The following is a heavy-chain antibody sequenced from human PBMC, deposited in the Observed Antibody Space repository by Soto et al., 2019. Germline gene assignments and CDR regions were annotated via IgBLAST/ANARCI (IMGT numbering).Heavy chain of an antibody. Sequence: PSETLSLTCAVSGTSISSTFWWTWVRQPPGKGLEWIGEVYHTGTTKYNPSLKNRVTISVDKSNNQFSLELRAVTAADTAVYYCARGNSLEMATINWFDPWGQGTLVTVSS. CDR1: GTSISSTFW. D-gene: IGHD5-12*01. J-gene: IGHJ5*02. CDR3: ARGNSLEMATINWFDP. V-gene: IGHV4-4*02. CDR2: VYHTGTT.